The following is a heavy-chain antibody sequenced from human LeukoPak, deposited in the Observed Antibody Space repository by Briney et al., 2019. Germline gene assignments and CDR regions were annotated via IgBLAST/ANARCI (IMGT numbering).Heavy chain of an antibody. CDR1: GFTFSSYA. CDR3: ARARYSSGWDSDY. CDR2: ISGSGGST. Sequence: GGSLRLSCAASGFTFSSYAMSWVRQAPGKGLEWVSAISGSGGSTYYADSVKGRFTISRDNAKNSLYLQMNSLRAEDTAVYYCARARYSSGWDSDYWGQGTLVTVSS. D-gene: IGHD6-19*01. V-gene: IGHV3-23*01. J-gene: IGHJ4*02.